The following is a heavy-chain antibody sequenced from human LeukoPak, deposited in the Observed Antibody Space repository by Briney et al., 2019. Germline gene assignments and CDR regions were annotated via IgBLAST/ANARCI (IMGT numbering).Heavy chain of an antibody. CDR3: AKPQTTGKSGFDY. J-gene: IGHJ4*02. V-gene: IGHV3-43*02. CDR1: GFTFSSYA. Sequence: PGGSLRLSCAASGFTFSSYAMHWVRQAPGKGLEWVSLISADGGGTYYADSMKGRFTISRDNSKNSLYLQMNSLRAEDTALYYCAKPQTTGKSGFDYWGQGTLVTVSS. D-gene: IGHD4-11*01. CDR2: ISADGGGT.